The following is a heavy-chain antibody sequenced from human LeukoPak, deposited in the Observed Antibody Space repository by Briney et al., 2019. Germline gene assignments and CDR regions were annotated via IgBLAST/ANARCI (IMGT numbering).Heavy chain of an antibody. D-gene: IGHD2-15*01. Sequence: GGSLRLSCAASGFTFSNYGMHWVRQAPGKGLEWVAVICYDRTNKYYVDSVKGRFTISRDNSKNTLYLQMNSLRAEDTAVYYCVVETATTYYFDTWGEGTPVTVSS. V-gene: IGHV3-33*01. CDR3: VVETATTYYFDT. J-gene: IGHJ4*02. CDR2: ICYDRTNK. CDR1: GFTFSNYG.